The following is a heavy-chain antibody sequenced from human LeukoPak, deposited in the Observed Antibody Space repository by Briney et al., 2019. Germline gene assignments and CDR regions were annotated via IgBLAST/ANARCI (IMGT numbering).Heavy chain of an antibody. CDR2: INHSGST. J-gene: IGHJ5*02. Sequence: SETLSLTCTVSGGSISSSSYYWGWIRQPPGKGLEWIGEINHSGSTNYNPSLKSRVTISVDTSKNQFSLKLSSVTAADTAVYYCARRQADIVVVPAARFFWFDPWGQGTLVTVSS. D-gene: IGHD2-2*01. CDR3: ARRQADIVVVPAARFFWFDP. V-gene: IGHV4-39*07. CDR1: GGSISSSSYY.